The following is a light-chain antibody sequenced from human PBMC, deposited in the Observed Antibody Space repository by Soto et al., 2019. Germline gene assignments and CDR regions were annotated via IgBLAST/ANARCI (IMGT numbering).Light chain of an antibody. J-gene: IGKJ5*01. CDR1: QSLLLSNGYNY. CDR3: MQTVQTPRT. V-gene: IGKV2-28*01. Sequence: DTVMTQSPLSLPVTPGEPASISCSSSQSLLLSNGYNYLDWYLQKPGQSPQLLIYLGSNRASGVPDRFSGSDSSTHDTLKISREEAEDVEVYYCMQTVQTPRTFGQATRLEIK. CDR2: LGS.